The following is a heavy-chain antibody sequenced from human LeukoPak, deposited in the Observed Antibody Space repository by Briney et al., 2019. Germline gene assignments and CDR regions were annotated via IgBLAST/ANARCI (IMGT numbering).Heavy chain of an antibody. CDR2: TKPDGSAE. J-gene: IGHJ4*02. V-gene: IGHV3-7*01. CDR3: ARDGSLNTNFDY. Sequence: GGSLRLSCAASGFSFSSSWMGWVRQAPGKGLEWVANTKPDGSAEYYADSVRGRFTTSRDNANNLLYLQMNRLRAEDTAVYYCARDGSLNTNFDYWGQGTLVTVSS. CDR1: GFSFSSSW. D-gene: IGHD2-15*01.